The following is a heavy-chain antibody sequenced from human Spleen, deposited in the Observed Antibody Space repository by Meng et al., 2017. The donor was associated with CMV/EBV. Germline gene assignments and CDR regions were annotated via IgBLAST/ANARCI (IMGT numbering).Heavy chain of an antibody. Sequence: KVSCQASGGTFSSYAISWVRQAPGQGLEWMGGIIPIFGTANYAQKFQGRVTITTDESTSTAYMELSSLRSEDTAVYYCASIWGGIVAPWGQGTLVTVSS. CDR3: ASIWGGIVAP. CDR1: GGTFSSYA. D-gene: IGHD3-16*02. J-gene: IGHJ5*02. V-gene: IGHV1-69*05. CDR2: IIPIFGTA.